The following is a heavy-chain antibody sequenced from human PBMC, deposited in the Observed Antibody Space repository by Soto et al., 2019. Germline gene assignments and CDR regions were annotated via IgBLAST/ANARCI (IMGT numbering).Heavy chain of an antibody. CDR1: GFTFSSYS. Sequence: EVQLVESGGGLVQPGGSLRLSCAASGFTFSSYSINWVRQAPGKGLEWVSYISSSSSTIYYADSVKGRFTISRDNAKNSLYLQMNSLRAEDTAVYYCARKGGRSSSTSCPAGDAFDIWGQGTMATVSS. CDR2: ISSSSSTI. V-gene: IGHV3-48*01. CDR3: ARKGGRSSSTSCPAGDAFDI. J-gene: IGHJ3*02. D-gene: IGHD2-2*01.